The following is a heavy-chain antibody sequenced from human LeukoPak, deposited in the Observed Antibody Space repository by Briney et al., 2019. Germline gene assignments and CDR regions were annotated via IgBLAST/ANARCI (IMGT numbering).Heavy chain of an antibody. D-gene: IGHD3-22*01. Sequence: SVKVSCKASGGTFSSYAISWVRQAPGQGLEWMGRIIPILGIANYAQKFQGRVTITADKSTSTAYMELSSLRSEDTAVYYCARSNPDYYDSSGYYPITPGGMDVWGQGTTVTVSS. J-gene: IGHJ6*02. CDR3: ARSNPDYYDSSGYYPITPGGMDV. V-gene: IGHV1-69*04. CDR1: GGTFSSYA. CDR2: IIPILGIA.